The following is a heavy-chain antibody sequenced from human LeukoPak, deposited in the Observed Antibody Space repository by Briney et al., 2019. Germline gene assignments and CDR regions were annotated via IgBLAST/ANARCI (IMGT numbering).Heavy chain of an antibody. J-gene: IGHJ6*02. D-gene: IGHD2-8*01. CDR3: ARGECTNGVCYLNYYYYGMDV. CDR2: IIPIFGTA. Sequence: SVKVSCKASGGTFISYAISWVRQAPGQGLEWMGGIIPIFGTANYAQKFQGRVTITADESTSTAYMELSSLRSEDTAVYYCARGECTNGVCYLNYYYYGMDVWGQGTTVTVSS. V-gene: IGHV1-69*13. CDR1: GGTFISYA.